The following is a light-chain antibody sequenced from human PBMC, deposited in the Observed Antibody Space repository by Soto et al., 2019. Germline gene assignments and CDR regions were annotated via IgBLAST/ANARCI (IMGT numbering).Light chain of an antibody. Sequence: ILLTQSPSSLSASVGDRVTITCRAGQGIDTSLAWYQQKPGKAPKLLIYAASTLQSGVPSRFSGSGSGTDFTLTITSLQPDDFGTYYCQQANSFPRTFGGGTKVDIK. CDR1: QGIDTS. V-gene: IGKV1-9*01. CDR3: QQANSFPRT. J-gene: IGKJ4*01. CDR2: AAS.